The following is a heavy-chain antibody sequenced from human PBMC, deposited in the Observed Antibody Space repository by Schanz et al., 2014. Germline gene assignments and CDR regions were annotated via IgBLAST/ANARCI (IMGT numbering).Heavy chain of an antibody. CDR1: EFSFSSFG. Sequence: QVQLVESGGGLVQPGGSLRLSCTASEFSFSSFGMNWVRQAPGKGLEWVAVIRYDGRNKNFVESVKGRFTISRDNSKNALYLQMDSLRAEDTAVYYCAKDYQYCSSASCYVWENYYMDVWGKGTTVTVSS. V-gene: IGHV3-30*02. CDR2: IRYDGRNK. J-gene: IGHJ6*03. D-gene: IGHD2-2*01. CDR3: AKDYQYCSSASCYVWENYYMDV.